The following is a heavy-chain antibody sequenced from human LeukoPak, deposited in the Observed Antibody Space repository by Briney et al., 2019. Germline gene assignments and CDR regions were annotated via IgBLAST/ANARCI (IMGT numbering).Heavy chain of an antibody. CDR3: ATDLNYYGSGSFDY. CDR1: GGTFSSYT. D-gene: IGHD3-10*01. Sequence: SVKVSCKPSGGTFSSYTISWVRQAPGQGLEWMGGLIPIFGTANYAQKFQGRVTITADKSTSTAYMELSSLRSEDTAVYYCATDLNYYGSGSFDYWGQGTLVTVSS. J-gene: IGHJ4*02. CDR2: LIPIFGTA. V-gene: IGHV1-69*06.